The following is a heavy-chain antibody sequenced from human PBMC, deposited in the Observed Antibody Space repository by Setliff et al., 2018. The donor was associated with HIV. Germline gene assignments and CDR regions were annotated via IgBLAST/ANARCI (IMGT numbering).Heavy chain of an antibody. Sequence: SGPTLVNPTQTLTLTCTFSGFSLSTSGMCVSWIRQPPGKALEWLARIDWDDDKYYSTSLKTRLAISKDTSKNQLVLNMTNIAPVDTATYYCARMISYSPYFDYWGQGTQVTVSS. CDR2: IDWDDDK. CDR3: ARMISYSPYFDY. J-gene: IGHJ4*02. V-gene: IGHV2-70*11. CDR1: GFSLSTSGMC. D-gene: IGHD1-26*01.